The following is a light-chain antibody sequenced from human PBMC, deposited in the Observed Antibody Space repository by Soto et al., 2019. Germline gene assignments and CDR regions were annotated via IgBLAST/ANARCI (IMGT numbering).Light chain of an antibody. CDR2: AAS. J-gene: IGKJ2*01. V-gene: IGKV1-39*01. CDR1: QTISTS. Sequence: DIQMTQSPSALSASVRDRVTITCRASQTISTSLNWYQQKPGKAPKLLIYAASTLQSGVPSRFGGSGSGTDFTLTISSLQPEDFATYYCQQSLGIPYTFGQGTRLEIK. CDR3: QQSLGIPYT.